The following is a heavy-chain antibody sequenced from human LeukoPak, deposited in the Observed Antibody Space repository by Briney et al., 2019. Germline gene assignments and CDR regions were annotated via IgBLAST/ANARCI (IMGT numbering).Heavy chain of an antibody. V-gene: IGHV1-46*01. Sequence: GASVMVSCKASGYTFTSYYMHWVRQAPGQGLEWMGIINPSGGSTSYAQKFQGRVTMTRDTSTSTVYMELSSLRSEDTAVYYCARDFVDGWLFFNDAFDIWGEGTMVTVSS. J-gene: IGHJ3*02. CDR1: GYTFTSYY. CDR2: INPSGGST. CDR3: ARDFVDGWLFFNDAFDI. D-gene: IGHD3-22*01.